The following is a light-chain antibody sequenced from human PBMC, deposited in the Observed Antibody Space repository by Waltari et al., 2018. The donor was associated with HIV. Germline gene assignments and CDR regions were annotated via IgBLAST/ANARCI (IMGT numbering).Light chain of an antibody. Sequence: EIVLTQSPGTLSLSPGERATLSCRASQSIISNYLAWYQQKPGQAPRLLIYGVSSRATDIPDRFSGSGSVTDFTLTISRLEPEDFAVYYCQQYGDSPWTFGQGTKVQIK. CDR3: QQYGDSPWT. J-gene: IGKJ1*01. CDR2: GVS. CDR1: QSIISNY. V-gene: IGKV3-20*01.